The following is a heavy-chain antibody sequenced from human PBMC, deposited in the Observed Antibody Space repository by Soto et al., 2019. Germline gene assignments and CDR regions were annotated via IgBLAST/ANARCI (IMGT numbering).Heavy chain of an antibody. CDR2: ITWNSGHI. Sequence: GGSLRLSCIASGFNFDDSAMNWVRQVPGKGLEWVSGITWNSGHILYADSVKGRFTISRDNAKKSLYLELNSLRPEDTALYYCAKGRSSMIVVVMDYWGQGTPVTVSS. D-gene: IGHD3-22*01. CDR1: GFNFDDSA. CDR3: AKGRSSMIVVVMDY. V-gene: IGHV3-9*01. J-gene: IGHJ4*02.